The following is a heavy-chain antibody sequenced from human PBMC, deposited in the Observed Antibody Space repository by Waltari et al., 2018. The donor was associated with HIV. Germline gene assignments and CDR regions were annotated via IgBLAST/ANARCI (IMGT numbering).Heavy chain of an antibody. CDR3: ATPLGYLGYEVRDY. CDR1: RFRVTTKY. Sequence: EVQLVESGGGLIEPGGCLRLACIASRFRVTTKYMHWVRQAPGNVVEPFSFISPEGTTCPEDSVTGPLTITRENSNTSLLLGMSSMRVDDTAVYYCATPLGYLGYEVRDYWGQGTLVTVSS. J-gene: IGHJ4*02. CDR2: ISPEGTT. D-gene: IGHD5-18*01. V-gene: IGHV3-53*01.